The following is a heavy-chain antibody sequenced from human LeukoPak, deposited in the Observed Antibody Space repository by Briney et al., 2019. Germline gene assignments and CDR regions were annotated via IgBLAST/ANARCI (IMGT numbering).Heavy chain of an antibody. CDR2: IYYSGST. J-gene: IGHJ5*02. V-gene: IGHV4-59*01. D-gene: IGHD3-10*01. CDR1: GGSISSYY. CDR3: ARALPKRNWFVP. Sequence: SETLSLTCTVSGGSISSYYWSWIRQPPGKGLEWIGYIYYSGSTNYNPSLKSRVTISVDTSKNQFSLKLSSVTAADTAVYYCARALPKRNWFVPWGQGTLVTVSS.